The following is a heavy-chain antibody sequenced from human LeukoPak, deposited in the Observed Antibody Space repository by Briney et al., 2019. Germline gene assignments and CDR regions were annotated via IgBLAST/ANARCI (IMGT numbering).Heavy chain of an antibody. D-gene: IGHD6-19*01. J-gene: IGHJ4*02. CDR2: ISSSSSYI. Sequence: GGSLRLSCAASGFTFSSYSMNWVRQAPGKGLEWVSSISSSSSYIYYADSVKGRFTISRDNAKISLYLQMNSLRAEDTAVYYCASGSSGWSLSDYWGQGTLVTVSS. CDR1: GFTFSSYS. CDR3: ASGSSGWSLSDY. V-gene: IGHV3-21*01.